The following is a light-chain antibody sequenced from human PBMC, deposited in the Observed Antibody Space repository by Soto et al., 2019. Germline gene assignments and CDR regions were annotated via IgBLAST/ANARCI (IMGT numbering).Light chain of an antibody. CDR2: EVS. Sequence: QSALTQPPSASGSPGQSVTISCTGTSSDVDTYNYVSWYQQHPGKAPKLMIFEVSKRPSGVPRRFSGSKSGNTASLTVSGLQPEDEADYYCSSYSGSNDLVFGGGTKLTVL. CDR1: SSDVDTYNY. V-gene: IGLV2-8*01. J-gene: IGLJ3*02. CDR3: SSYSGSNDLV.